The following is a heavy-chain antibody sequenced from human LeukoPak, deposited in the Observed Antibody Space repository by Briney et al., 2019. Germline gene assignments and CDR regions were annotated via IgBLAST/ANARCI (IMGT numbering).Heavy chain of an antibody. CDR1: GFSFSSYS. CDR3: ARAGYGHDAFDI. J-gene: IGHJ3*02. Sequence: PGGSLRLSCAASGFSFSSYSMNWVRQAPGKGLEWVSYICSSSSTIYYADSVKGRFTISRDNAKKSLYLQMNSLRAEDTAVYYCARAGYGHDAFDIWGQGTMVTVSS. D-gene: IGHD5-18*01. V-gene: IGHV3-48*01. CDR2: ICSSSSTI.